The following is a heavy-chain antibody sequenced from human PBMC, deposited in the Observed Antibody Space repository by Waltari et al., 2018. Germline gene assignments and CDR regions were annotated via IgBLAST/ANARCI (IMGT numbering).Heavy chain of an antibody. CDR2: INHSGST. CDR1: GGSFSGYY. J-gene: IGHJ4*02. CDR3: ARGLRGGSGSYYAY. V-gene: IGHV4-34*01. D-gene: IGHD3-10*01. Sequence: QVQLQQWGAGLLKPSETLSLTCAVYGGSFSGYYWSWIRQPPGKGLEWIGEINHSGSTNYNPSLKSRVTISVDTSKNQFSLKLSSVTAADTAVYYCARGLRGGSGSYYAYWGQGTLVTVSS.